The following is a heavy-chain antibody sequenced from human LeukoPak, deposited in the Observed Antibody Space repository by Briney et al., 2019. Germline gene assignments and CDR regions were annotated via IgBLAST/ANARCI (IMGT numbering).Heavy chain of an antibody. CDR3: AGALYYNYYETRYFAY. D-gene: IGHD3-22*01. Sequence: GGSLRLSCTASGFTVRSNYMFWVRQAPGKGLECVSVIYSDGSAYYADSVKGRFTISRDSSMNTLFLQMNSLRAEDTAMYYCAGALYYNYYETRYFAYWGLGTPVTVSS. V-gene: IGHV3-53*01. CDR2: IYSDGSA. CDR1: GFTVRSNY. J-gene: IGHJ4*02.